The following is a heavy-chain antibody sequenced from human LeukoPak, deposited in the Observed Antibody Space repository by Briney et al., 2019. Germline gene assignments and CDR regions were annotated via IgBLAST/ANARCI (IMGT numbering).Heavy chain of an antibody. CDR1: GFTFSPYS. V-gene: IGHV3-21*01. D-gene: IGHD2-21*01. CDR3: ARDLWHIARYGHYMDV. J-gene: IGHJ6*03. Sequence: GGSRRLSCAASGFTFSPYSMCWVRQAPGKGLEWVSCISSSNSYIYYADSVKGRFTISRDNAKKLVYLQMNSLRAEDTAVYYCARDLWHIARYGHYMDVWGKGTTVTISS. CDR2: ISSSNSYI.